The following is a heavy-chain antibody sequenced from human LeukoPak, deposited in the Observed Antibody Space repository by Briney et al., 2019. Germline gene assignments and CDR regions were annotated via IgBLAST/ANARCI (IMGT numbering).Heavy chain of an antibody. V-gene: IGHV3-21*01. Sequence: PGGSLRLSCAASGFTFSSYSMNWVRQAPGKVLEWVSSISSSSSYIYYADSVKGRFTISRDNAKNSLYLQMNSLRAEDTAVYYCASSGVVVKGWGQGTLVTVSS. J-gene: IGHJ4*02. CDR2: ISSSSSYI. CDR1: GFTFSSYS. D-gene: IGHD3-22*01. CDR3: ASSGVVVKG.